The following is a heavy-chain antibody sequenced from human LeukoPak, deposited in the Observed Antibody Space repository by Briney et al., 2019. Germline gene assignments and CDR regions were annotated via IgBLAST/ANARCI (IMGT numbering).Heavy chain of an antibody. CDR2: IIPIFGTA. CDR3: ARGDIVVVPVPSAFDI. CDR1: GGTFSSYA. V-gene: IGHV1-69*05. Sequence: SVKVSCKASGGTFSSYAISWVRQAPGQGLEWMGGIIPIFGTANYAQKFQGRVTITTDESTSTAYTELSSLRSEDTAVYYCARGDIVVVPVPSAFDIWGQGTMVTVSS. D-gene: IGHD2-2*01. J-gene: IGHJ3*02.